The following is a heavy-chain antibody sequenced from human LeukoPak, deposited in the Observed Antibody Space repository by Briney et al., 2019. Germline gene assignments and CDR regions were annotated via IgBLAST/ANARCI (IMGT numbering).Heavy chain of an antibody. J-gene: IGHJ4*02. D-gene: IGHD6-19*01. Sequence: GGSLRLSCAATGLSVSSNFMSWVRQAPGKGLKWVSVIYGGGSTYYADSVKGRFTISRDTPKSTLYLQMNSLRVEDTAVYYCASWPVGWYGEDSWGQGTLVTVSS. CDR2: IYGGGST. CDR1: GLSVSSNF. V-gene: IGHV3-53*01. CDR3: ASWPVGWYGEDS.